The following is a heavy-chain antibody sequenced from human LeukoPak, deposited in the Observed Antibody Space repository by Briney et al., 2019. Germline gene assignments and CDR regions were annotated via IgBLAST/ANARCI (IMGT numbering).Heavy chain of an antibody. V-gene: IGHV4-4*07. J-gene: IGHJ4*02. CDR1: GGSTSTYS. Sequence: PSETLSLTCTVSGGSTSTYSWTWVRQSPGKGLEWIGSVVTTTTNYSPALRSRVAISVHTSKNQFSLRLESVTTADTAVYYCARDTTVASGMQFWGRGALVTVSS. CDR3: ARDTTVASGMQF. CDR2: VVTTTT. D-gene: IGHD6-19*01.